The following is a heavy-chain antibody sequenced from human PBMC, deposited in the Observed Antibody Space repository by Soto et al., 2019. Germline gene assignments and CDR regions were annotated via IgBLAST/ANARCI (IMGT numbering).Heavy chain of an antibody. CDR2: IIPIFGTA. CDR1: GGTFSSYA. CDR3: AREAIAAAGLRAYNWFDP. Sequence: ASVKVSCKASGGTFSSYAISWVRQAPGQGLEWMGGIIPIFGTANYAQKFQGRVTITADESTSTAYMELSSLRSEDTAVYYCAREAIAAAGLRAYNWFDPWGQGTLVTVS. J-gene: IGHJ5*02. D-gene: IGHD6-13*01. V-gene: IGHV1-69*13.